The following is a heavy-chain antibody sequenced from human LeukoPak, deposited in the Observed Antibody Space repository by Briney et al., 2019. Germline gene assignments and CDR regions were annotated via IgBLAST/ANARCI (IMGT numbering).Heavy chain of an antibody. J-gene: IGHJ5*02. CDR1: GFTFSSYA. CDR2: ISGSGGST. CDR3: AKAGFWSGYYTGAATNWFDP. Sequence: GGSLRLSCAASGFTFSSYAMSWVRQAPGKGLEWVSAISGSGGSTYYADSVKGRLTISRDNSKNTLYLQMNSLRAEDTAVYYCAKAGFWSGYYTGAATNWFDPWGQGTLVTVSS. D-gene: IGHD3-3*01. V-gene: IGHV3-23*01.